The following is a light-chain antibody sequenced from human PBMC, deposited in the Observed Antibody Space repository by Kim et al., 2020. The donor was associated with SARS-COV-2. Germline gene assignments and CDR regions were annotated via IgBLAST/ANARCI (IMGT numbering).Light chain of an antibody. CDR2: DVT. J-gene: IGLJ2*01. Sequence: GQSITLSCPGASSDIGGSNYVSWYQQHPGKAPKLMIYDVTKRPSGVSNRFSGSKSGNTASLTISGLQAEDEADYFCSSYTSSNTLIFGGGTQLTVL. CDR3: SSYTSSNTLI. CDR1: SSDIGGSNY. V-gene: IGLV2-14*04.